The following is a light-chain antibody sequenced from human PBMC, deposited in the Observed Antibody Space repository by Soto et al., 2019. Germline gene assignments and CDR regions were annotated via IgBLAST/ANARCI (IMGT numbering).Light chain of an antibody. CDR1: QSISRSY. CDR3: QQYGSSPYT. V-gene: IGKV3-20*01. J-gene: IGKJ2*01. Sequence: EIVLTQSPGTLSLSPGERAALSCRASQSISRSYLAWYQQKRGQAPRLLIYGTSNRATSIPDRFSGSGSGTDFTLTSSRLEPEDFAVDFCQQYGSSPYTFGRGTKLEI. CDR2: GTS.